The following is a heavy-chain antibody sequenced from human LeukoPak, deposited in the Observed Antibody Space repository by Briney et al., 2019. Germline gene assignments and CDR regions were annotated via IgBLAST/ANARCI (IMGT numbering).Heavy chain of an antibody. V-gene: IGHV3-23*01. Sequence: PGGSLRLSCAASGFTFSSYAMNWVRQAPEKGLEWVSGISASGGSTYYADSVKGRFTISRDNSKNTLYLQMNSLRDEDTAVYYCAKHYYDSSGTPRYFDYWGQGTLVTVSS. J-gene: IGHJ4*02. CDR3: AKHYYDSSGTPRYFDY. CDR1: GFTFSSYA. CDR2: ISASGGST. D-gene: IGHD3-22*01.